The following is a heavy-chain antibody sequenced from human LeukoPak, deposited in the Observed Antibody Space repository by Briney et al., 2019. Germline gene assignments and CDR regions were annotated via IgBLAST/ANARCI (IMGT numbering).Heavy chain of an antibody. J-gene: IGHJ4*02. CDR2: IYTSGST. D-gene: IGHD6-19*01. Sequence: SETLSLTCTVSGGSISSSSYYWGWIRQPPGKGLEWIGRIYTSGSTNYNPSLKSRVTISVDTSKNQFSLKLSSVTAADTAVYYCARGSSGWVFIIDYWGQGTLVTVSS. V-gene: IGHV4-61*02. CDR3: ARGSSGWVFIIDY. CDR1: GGSISSSSYY.